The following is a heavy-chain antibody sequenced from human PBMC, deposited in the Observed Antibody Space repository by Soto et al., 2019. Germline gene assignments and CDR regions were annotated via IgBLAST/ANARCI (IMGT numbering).Heavy chain of an antibody. CDR1: GFTFSSYA. D-gene: IGHD3-3*01. J-gene: IGHJ4*02. Sequence: QVQLVESGGGVVQPGRSLRLSCAASGFTFSSYAMHWVRQAPGKGLEWVAVISYDGSNKYYADSVKGRFTISRDNSKNTLYLQMNSLRAEDTAVYYCAVLRFLGWLYEPIDYWGQGTLVTVSS. CDR2: ISYDGSNK. CDR3: AVLRFLGWLYEPIDY. V-gene: IGHV3-30-3*01.